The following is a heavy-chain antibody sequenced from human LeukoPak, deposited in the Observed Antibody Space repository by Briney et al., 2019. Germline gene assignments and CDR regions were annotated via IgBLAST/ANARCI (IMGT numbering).Heavy chain of an antibody. CDR1: GFTFSSYG. J-gene: IGHJ4*02. D-gene: IGHD3-3*01. V-gene: IGHV3-30*18. Sequence: QPGGSLRLSCAASGFTFSSYGMHWVRQAPGKGLEWVAVISYDGSNKYYADSVKGRFTISRDNSKNTLYLQMNSLRAEDTAVYDCAKDLESAIDYWGQGTLVTVSS. CDR2: ISYDGSNK. CDR3: AKDLESAIDY.